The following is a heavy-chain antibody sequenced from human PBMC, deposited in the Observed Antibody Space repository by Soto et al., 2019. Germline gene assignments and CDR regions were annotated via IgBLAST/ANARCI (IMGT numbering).Heavy chain of an antibody. CDR3: AKELWERGQVENYYYYGMDV. CDR1: GFTFGDSY. D-gene: IGHD1-26*01. J-gene: IGHJ6*02. V-gene: IGHV3-11*06. Sequence: GVSLRLSCAGSGFTFGDSYMSWIRQAPGKGLEWLSYISPGSRYPAYADSVKGRFTISRDNSKNTLYLQMNSLRAEDTAVYYCAKELWERGQVENYYYYGMDVWGQGTTVTVSS. CDR2: ISPGSRYP.